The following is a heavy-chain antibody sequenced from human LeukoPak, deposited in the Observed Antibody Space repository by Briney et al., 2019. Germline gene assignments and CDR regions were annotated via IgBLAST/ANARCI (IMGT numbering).Heavy chain of an antibody. Sequence: PGGSLRLSCAASGFTFDDYAMHWVRQAPGKGLEWVAYISSSGSAIYYADSVKGRFTISRDNAKNSLYLQMNSLRAEDTAVYYCARSTAGANYYLDVWGKGTTVTISS. V-gene: IGHV3-48*03. J-gene: IGHJ6*03. CDR3: ARSTAGANYYLDV. CDR2: ISSSGSAI. D-gene: IGHD1-14*01. CDR1: GFTFDDYA.